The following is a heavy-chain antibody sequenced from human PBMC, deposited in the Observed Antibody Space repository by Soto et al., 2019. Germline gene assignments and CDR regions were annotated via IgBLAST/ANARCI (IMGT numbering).Heavy chain of an antibody. CDR2: ISYDGSDK. V-gene: IGHV3-30-3*01. Sequence: QPGGSLRLSCAASGFTFSSYAMHWVRQAPGKGLEWVALISYDGSDKDYADSVKGRFTISRDNSRNTLFLQMNSLRAEDTAVYYCASESYGGEFDYWGQGTLVTVSS. CDR1: GFTFSSYA. J-gene: IGHJ4*02. D-gene: IGHD4-17*01. CDR3: ASESYGGEFDY.